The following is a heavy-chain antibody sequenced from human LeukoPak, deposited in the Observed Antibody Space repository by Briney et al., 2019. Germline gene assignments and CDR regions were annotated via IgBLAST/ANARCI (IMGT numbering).Heavy chain of an antibody. CDR3: ARQMNTVTADY. D-gene: IGHD4-17*01. V-gene: IGHV4-39*01. CDR1: GGPISSSSHF. Sequence: SGTLSLTCTVSGGPISSSSHFWGWIRQPPGKGLEWIGSILYSGSTYYNPSLNSRVTISIDTSKNQFSLRLSSVTAADTAVYYCARQMNTVTADYWGQGTLVTVSS. J-gene: IGHJ4*02. CDR2: ILYSGST.